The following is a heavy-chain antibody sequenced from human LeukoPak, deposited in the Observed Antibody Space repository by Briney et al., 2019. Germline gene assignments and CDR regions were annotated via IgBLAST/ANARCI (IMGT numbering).Heavy chain of an antibody. V-gene: IGHV3-23*01. J-gene: IGHJ4*02. Sequence: SGGSLRLSCAASGFTFDDYTMHWVRQAPGKGLEWVSAISSSGGSTYYADSVKGRFTISRDNSKNTLFLQINSLRAEDTAVYYCAKAPYSSSPLYYFDYWGQGTLVTVSS. CDR1: GFTFDDYT. CDR3: AKAPYSSSPLYYFDY. D-gene: IGHD3-22*01. CDR2: ISSSGGST.